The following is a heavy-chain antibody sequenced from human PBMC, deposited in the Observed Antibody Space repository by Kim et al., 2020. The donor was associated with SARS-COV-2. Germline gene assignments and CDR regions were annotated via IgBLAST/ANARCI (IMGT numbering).Heavy chain of an antibody. CDR2: INPNSGGT. D-gene: IGHD6-6*01. CDR3: VRGGTRTSSAGDF. V-gene: IGHV1-2*02. Sequence: ASVKVSCKASGYTFTGYYMHWVRQAPGQGLEWMGWINPNSGGTNYAQKFQGRVTMTRDTSISTAYMELSRLRSDDTAVYYCVRGGTRTSSAGDFWGQGTLVTVSS. J-gene: IGHJ4*02. CDR1: GYTFTGYY.